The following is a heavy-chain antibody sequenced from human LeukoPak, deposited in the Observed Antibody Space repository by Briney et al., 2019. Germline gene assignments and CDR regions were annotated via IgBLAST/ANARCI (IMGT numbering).Heavy chain of an antibody. J-gene: IGHJ3*02. Sequence: GGSLRLSCAASGFTFSSYSMNWVRQAPGKGLEWVSYISSSSSTIYYADSVKGRFTISRDNAKNSLYLQMNSLRAEDTAVYYCARGKVSRGYAFDIWGQGTMVTVSS. CDR3: ARGKVSRGYAFDI. CDR2: ISSSSSTI. CDR1: GFTFSSYS. V-gene: IGHV3-48*01. D-gene: IGHD3-10*01.